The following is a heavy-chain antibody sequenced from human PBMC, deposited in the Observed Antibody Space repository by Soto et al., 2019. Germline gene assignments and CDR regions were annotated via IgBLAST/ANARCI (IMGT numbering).Heavy chain of an antibody. V-gene: IGHV3-48*01. CDR2: ISSSSSTI. CDR3: ARDVHYFFFQAEDGIRDVRSVSAFLLNRSSDL. J-gene: IGHJ2*01. Sequence: QGKGLEWVSYISSSSSTISYADSVKGRFTISRDNAKNSLYMQMNSLRAEDTAVYYCARDVHYFFFQAEDGIRDVRSVSAFLLNRSSDL. D-gene: IGHD3-10*02.